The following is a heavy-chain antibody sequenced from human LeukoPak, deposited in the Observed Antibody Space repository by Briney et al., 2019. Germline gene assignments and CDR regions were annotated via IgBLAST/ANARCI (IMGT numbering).Heavy chain of an antibody. CDR2: IYWNDDE. J-gene: IGHJ4*02. CDR3: AHSVTWYDWVGTTSYFDY. V-gene: IGHV2-5*01. D-gene: IGHD1-1*01. Sequence: SGPTLVNPTQTLTLTCTFSGFSLSTNPMGVGWIRQPPGKALEWLALIYWNDDERYSPSLKSRLTITKDTSKNQVVLTMTNMDPVDTATYYCAHSVTWYDWVGTTSYFDYWGQGTLVTVSS. CDR1: GFSLSTNPMG.